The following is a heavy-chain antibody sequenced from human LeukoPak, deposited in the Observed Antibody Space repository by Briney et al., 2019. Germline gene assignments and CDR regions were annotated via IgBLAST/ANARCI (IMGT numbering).Heavy chain of an antibody. J-gene: IGHJ4*02. D-gene: IGHD5-24*01. CDR1: GFTFSSYE. CDR2: ISPNGVIT. V-gene: IGHV3-23*01. CDR3: AKDDAWLQYGN. Sequence: PGGSLRLSCAASGFTFSSYEMNWVRQAPGKGLEWVSGISPNGVITYYADSVKGRFTISRDNSKGTVYLQTNSLRPEDTAVYYCAKDDAWLQYGNWGRGTLVTVSS.